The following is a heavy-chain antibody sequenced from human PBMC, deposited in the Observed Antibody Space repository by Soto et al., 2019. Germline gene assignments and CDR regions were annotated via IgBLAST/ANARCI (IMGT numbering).Heavy chain of an antibody. CDR2: ISDSGAST. V-gene: IGHV3-23*01. D-gene: IGHD6-19*01. Sequence: PGGSLRLSCAASAFTFGSYAMTWVRQAQGRGLEWVSAISDSGASTYYADSVKGRFTISRDNSKNTLYVQMNSLRVEDTALYYCARERAAPYTSGWYRPLSLFDYWGQGSLVTVSS. CDR3: ARERAAPYTSGWYRPLSLFDY. CDR1: AFTFGSYA. J-gene: IGHJ4*02.